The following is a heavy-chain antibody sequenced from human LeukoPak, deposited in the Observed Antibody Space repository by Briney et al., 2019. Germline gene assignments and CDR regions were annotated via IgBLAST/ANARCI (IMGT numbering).Heavy chain of an antibody. CDR3: AREPVGAIPFDY. CDR1: GGSFSGYY. J-gene: IGHJ4*02. D-gene: IGHD1-26*01. Sequence: SETLSLTCAVYGGSFSGYYWSWIRQPPGKGLEWIGETNHSGSTNYNPSLKSRVTISVDTSKNQFSLKLSSVTAADTAVYYCAREPVGAIPFDYWGQGTLVTVSS. V-gene: IGHV4-34*01. CDR2: TNHSGST.